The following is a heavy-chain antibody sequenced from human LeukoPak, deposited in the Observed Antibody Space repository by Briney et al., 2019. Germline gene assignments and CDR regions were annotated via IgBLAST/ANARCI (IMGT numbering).Heavy chain of an antibody. Sequence: GESLKFSCKGSGYSFTSYWIGWVHQKPGKGLEWMGIIYPGDSDTRYSPSFQGQVTISADKSISTAYLQWSSLKASDTAMYYCARLRRGTRTHYFDYWGQGTLVTVSS. J-gene: IGHJ4*02. D-gene: IGHD1-1*01. CDR1: GYSFTSYW. CDR2: IYPGDSDT. CDR3: ARLRRGTRTHYFDY. V-gene: IGHV5-51*07.